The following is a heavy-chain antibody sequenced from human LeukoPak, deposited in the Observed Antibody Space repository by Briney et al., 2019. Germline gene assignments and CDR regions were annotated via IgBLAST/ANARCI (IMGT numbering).Heavy chain of an antibody. Sequence: PSEALPLTCTGSGGXLNSYYWRWLRQATAKGLAGIGYSYYSGSTNYSSSLKSRVTISVDTSKNQFSLTVTSVTATDTAIYYCVRHGESGRHHSYFDYWGQGALVTVSS. V-gene: IGHV4-59*08. CDR3: VRHGESGRHHSYFDY. D-gene: IGHD6-25*01. CDR2: SYYSGST. CDR1: GGXLNSYY. J-gene: IGHJ4*02.